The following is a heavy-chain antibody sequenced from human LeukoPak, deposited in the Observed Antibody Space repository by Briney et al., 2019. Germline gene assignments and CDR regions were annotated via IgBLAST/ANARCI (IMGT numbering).Heavy chain of an antibody. CDR1: GFNFGSYS. V-gene: IGHV3-23*01. CDR3: AKSVAPYCSGGSCFDAFDI. D-gene: IGHD2-15*01. J-gene: IGHJ3*02. CDR2: ISHSGAST. Sequence: PGGSLRLSCAASGFNFGSYSMTWVRQAPGKGLEWVSAISHSGASTYYADSVKGRFTISRDNSKNTLYLQINSLRAEDTAVYYCAKSVAPYCSGGSCFDAFDIWGQGTMVTVSS.